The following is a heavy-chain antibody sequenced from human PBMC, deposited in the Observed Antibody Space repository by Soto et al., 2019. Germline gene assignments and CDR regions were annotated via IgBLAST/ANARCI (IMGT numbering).Heavy chain of an antibody. Sequence: PGGSLRLSCAASGFTFSDYYMSWIRQAPGKGLEWVSYISSSGSTIYYADSVKGRFTISRDNAKNSLYLQMNSLRAEDTAVYYCAIDGSRYFDWLTFFYYTADVWSNALTLTV. CDR3: AIDGSRYFDWLTFFYYTADV. D-gene: IGHD3-9*01. J-gene: IGHJ6*03. CDR1: GFTFSDYY. CDR2: ISSSGSTI. V-gene: IGHV3-11*01.